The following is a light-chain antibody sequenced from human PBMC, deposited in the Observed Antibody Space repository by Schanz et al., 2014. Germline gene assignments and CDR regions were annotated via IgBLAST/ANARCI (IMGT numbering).Light chain of an antibody. V-gene: IGKV3-20*01. CDR1: QSVDSVY. J-gene: IGKJ1*01. CDR2: GAS. CDR3: QQFAGSPWT. Sequence: EIVLTQSPGTLSLSPGERATLSCRASQSVDSVYLAWYQQKPGQAPRLLIYGASTRAPGIPDRFSGSGSGTDFTLTISRLETEDFAVYYCQQFAGSPWTFGQGTKVEL.